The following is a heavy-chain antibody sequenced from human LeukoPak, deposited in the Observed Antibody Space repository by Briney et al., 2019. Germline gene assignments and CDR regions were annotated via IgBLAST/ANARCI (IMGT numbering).Heavy chain of an antibody. D-gene: IGHD2-2*01. V-gene: IGHV1-2*02. CDR2: INLDNGGT. Sequence: ASVKVSCRASGYTFTDYYIHWVRQAHGQGHEWMGWINLDNGGTNYAQKFQGRVTMTRDTSIRTVYMDLSRLRSDDTAVFYCTREARVGIWFDPWGQGTQVTVSS. CDR3: TREARVGIWFDP. CDR1: GYTFTDYY. J-gene: IGHJ5*02.